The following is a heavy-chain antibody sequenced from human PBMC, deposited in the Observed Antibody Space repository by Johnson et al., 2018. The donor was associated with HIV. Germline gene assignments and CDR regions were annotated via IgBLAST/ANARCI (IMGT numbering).Heavy chain of an antibody. CDR1: GFTFSSYW. CDR2: IKQDGSEK. D-gene: IGHD6-19*01. V-gene: IGHV3-7*01. J-gene: IGHJ3*02. Sequence: VQLVESGGGLVQPGGSLRLSCAASGFTFSSYWMNWVRQAPGKGLEWVANIKQDGSEKYYVDSVKGRFTISRDNAKKSVYLQMNSLRVADTAIYYCARGGSTAGFDIWGQGTMVTVSS. CDR3: ARGGSTAGFDI.